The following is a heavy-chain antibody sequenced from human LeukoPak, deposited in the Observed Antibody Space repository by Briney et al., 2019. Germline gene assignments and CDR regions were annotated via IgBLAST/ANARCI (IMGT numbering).Heavy chain of an antibody. Sequence: GESLRISCKGSGYSFTSYWISWVRQMPGKGLEWMGRIDPSDSYTNYSPSFQGHVTISADKSISTAYLQWSSLKASDTAMYYCASAEPTVCSGGSCYVVFWGQGTLVTVSS. CDR3: ASAEPTVCSGGSCYVVF. CDR1: GYSFTSYW. CDR2: IDPSDSYT. D-gene: IGHD2-15*01. J-gene: IGHJ4*02. V-gene: IGHV5-10-1*01.